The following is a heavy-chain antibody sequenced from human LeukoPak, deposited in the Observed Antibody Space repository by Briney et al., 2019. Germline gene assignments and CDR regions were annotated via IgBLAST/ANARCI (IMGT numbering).Heavy chain of an antibody. V-gene: IGHV4-31*03. CDR1: GGSISSGGYY. Sequence: SETLSLTCTVSGGSISSGGYYWSWIRQHPGKGLEWIGYIYYSGSTYYNPSLKSRVTMSVDTSKNQFSLKLSSVTAADTAVYYCARGASFDYGMDVWGQGTTVTVSS. CDR3: ARGASFDYGMDV. J-gene: IGHJ6*02. CDR2: IYYSGST.